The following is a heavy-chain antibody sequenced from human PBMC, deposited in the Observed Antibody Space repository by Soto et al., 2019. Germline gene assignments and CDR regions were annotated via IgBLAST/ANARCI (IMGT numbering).Heavy chain of an antibody. CDR1: CYTFTIYF. Sequence: ASLKVSFKASCYTFTIYFIILLLHSPLQWLEWMGWISAYNGNTNYAQKLQGRVTMTTDTSTSTAYMEMRSLRSDDTAVYYCARDGHDMGGYYYYGMDVWGQGTTVTVSS. CDR2: ISAYNGNT. D-gene: IGHD2-15*01. V-gene: IGHV1-18*04. CDR3: ARDGHDMGGYYYYGMDV. J-gene: IGHJ6*02.